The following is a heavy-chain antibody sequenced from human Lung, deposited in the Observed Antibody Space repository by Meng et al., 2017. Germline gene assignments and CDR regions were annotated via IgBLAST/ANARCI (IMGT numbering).Heavy chain of an antibody. CDR2: IWYDGSNK. CDR1: GFTFSSYG. CDR3: ARGRYSSSSAVVDY. Sequence: QGQLVESGGGVVQPGRSRRLACAASGFTFSSYGMHWVRQAPGKGLEWVAVIWYDGSNKYYADSVKGRFTISRDNSKNTLYLQMNSLRAEDTAVYYCARGRYSSSSAVVDYWGQGTLVTVSS. J-gene: IGHJ4*02. D-gene: IGHD6-13*01. V-gene: IGHV3-33*01.